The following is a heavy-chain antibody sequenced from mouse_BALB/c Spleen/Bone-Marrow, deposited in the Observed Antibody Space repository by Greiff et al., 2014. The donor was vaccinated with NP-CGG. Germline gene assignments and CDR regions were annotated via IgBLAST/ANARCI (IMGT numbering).Heavy chain of an antibody. CDR3: ARALIVFDY. V-gene: IGHV7-3*02. Sequence: EVKLVESGGGLVQPGGSLRLSCATSGFTFTDYYMSWVRQPPGKALEWLGFIRNKANGYTTEYSASVKGRFTISRDNSQGILYLQMNTLRAEDSATYYCARALIVFDYWGQGTTLTVSS. CDR1: GFTFTDYY. CDR2: IRNKANGYTT. J-gene: IGHJ2*01.